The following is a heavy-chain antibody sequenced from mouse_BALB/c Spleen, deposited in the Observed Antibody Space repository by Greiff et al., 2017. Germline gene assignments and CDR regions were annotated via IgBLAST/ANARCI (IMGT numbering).Heavy chain of an antibody. D-gene: IGHD2-2*01. CDR1: GFTFSSYA. CDR2: ISSGGST. J-gene: IGHJ4*01. CDR3: ARYGSYYYAMDY. V-gene: IGHV5-6-5*01. Sequence: EVQLVESGGGLVKPGGSLKLSCAASGFTFSSYAMSWVRQTPEKRLEWVASISSGGSTYYPDSVKGRFTISRDNARNILYLQMSSLRSEDTAMYYCARYGSYYYAMDYWGQGTSVTVSS.